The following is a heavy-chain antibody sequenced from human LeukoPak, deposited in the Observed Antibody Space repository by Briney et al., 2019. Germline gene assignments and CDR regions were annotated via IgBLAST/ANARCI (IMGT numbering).Heavy chain of an antibody. D-gene: IGHD5-24*01. CDR3: ARGEMGIRDGLAFDT. CDR2: ISSSSSYI. V-gene: IGHV3-21*04. Sequence: GGYLRLSCAASGFTFSSYSMNWVRQAPGKGLEWVSSISSSSSYIYYADSVKGRFTISRDNAKNSLYLQMNSLRAEDTAVYYCARGEMGIRDGLAFDTWGQGTMVTVSS. CDR1: GFTFSSYS. J-gene: IGHJ3*02.